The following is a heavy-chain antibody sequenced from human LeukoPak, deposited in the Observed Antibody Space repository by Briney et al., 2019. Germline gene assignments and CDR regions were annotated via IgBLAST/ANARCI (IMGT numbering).Heavy chain of an antibody. CDR3: ARRDDSYSYYGMEA. D-gene: IGHD3-22*01. CDR1: GYTFTSYG. CDR2: ISAYNGNT. J-gene: IGHJ6*02. Sequence: ASVKVSCKASGYTFTSYGISWVRQAPGQGLEWMGWISAYNGNTNYAQKLQGRVTMTTDTSTSTAYMELRSLRSDDTAVYYCARRDDSYSYYGMEAWGQGTTVTVSS. V-gene: IGHV1-18*01.